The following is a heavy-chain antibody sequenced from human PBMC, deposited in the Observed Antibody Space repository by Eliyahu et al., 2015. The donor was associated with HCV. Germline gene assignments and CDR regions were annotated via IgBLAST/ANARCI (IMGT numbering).Heavy chain of an antibody. J-gene: IGHJ5*02. CDR1: GGSISRGDYY. V-gene: IGHV4-30-4*01. D-gene: IGHD2-2*01. Sequence: QVQLQESGPGLVKPSQTLSLTCTVXGGSISRGDYYWXWTRQPPGKGLEWIGYIYYSGSTYYNPSLKSRVTISVDTSKNQFSLKLSSVTAADTAVYYCAREETGESQVPAATHLYNWFDPWGQGTLVTVSS. CDR2: IYYSGST. CDR3: AREETGESQVPAATHLYNWFDP.